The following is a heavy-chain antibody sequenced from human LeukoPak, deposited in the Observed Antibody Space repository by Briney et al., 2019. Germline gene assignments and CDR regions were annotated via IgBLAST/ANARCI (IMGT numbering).Heavy chain of an antibody. CDR3: ARDRVVRGVSGNWFDP. Sequence: GASVTVSCKASGYTFTGYYMHWVRQAPGQGLEWMGWINPNSGGTNYAQKFQGRVTMTRDTSISTAYMELSRLRSDDTAVYYCARDRVVRGVSGNWFDPWGQGTLVTVSS. CDR2: INPNSGGT. CDR1: GYTFTGYY. J-gene: IGHJ5*02. V-gene: IGHV1-2*02. D-gene: IGHD3-10*01.